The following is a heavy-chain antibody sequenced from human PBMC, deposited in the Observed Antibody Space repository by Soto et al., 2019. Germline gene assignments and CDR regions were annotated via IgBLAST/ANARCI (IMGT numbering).Heavy chain of an antibody. J-gene: IGHJ6*02. D-gene: IGHD3-22*01. V-gene: IGHV3-23*01. CDR2: ISGSGGST. Sequence: PGGSLRLSCAASGFTFSSYAMSWVRQAPGKGLEWVSAISGSGGSTYYADSVKGRFTISRDNSKNTLYLQMNSLRAEDTAVYYCAKDGAAPYSYDSSGYNYYGMDVWGQGTTVTVSS. CDR1: GFTFSSYA. CDR3: AKDGAAPYSYDSSGYNYYGMDV.